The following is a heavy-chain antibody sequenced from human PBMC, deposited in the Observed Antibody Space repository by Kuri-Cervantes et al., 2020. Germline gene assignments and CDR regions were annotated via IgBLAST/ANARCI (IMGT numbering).Heavy chain of an antibody. J-gene: IGHJ4*02. V-gene: IGHV3-30*02. CDR1: GFTFSSYA. D-gene: IGHD4-23*01. Sequence: GESLKISCAASGFTFSSYALHWVRQAPGKGLEWVAFIRYDGSNKYYADSVKGRFTISRDNSKNTLFLQMNSLRAEDTAVYYCAKDDGANSIVVYWGQGTLVTVSS. CDR3: AKDDGANSIVVY. CDR2: IRYDGSNK.